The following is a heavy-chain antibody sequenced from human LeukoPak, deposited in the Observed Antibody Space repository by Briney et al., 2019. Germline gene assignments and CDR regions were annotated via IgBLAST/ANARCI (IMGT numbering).Heavy chain of an antibody. V-gene: IGHV3-30-3*01. J-gene: IGHJ4*02. Sequence: GGSLRLSCAASGFTFSSYAMHLVRQAPGKGLEWVAVISYDGSNKYYADSVKGRFTISRDNSKNTLYLQMNSLRAEDTAVYYCARGGYSGYDPFDYWGQGTLVTVSS. CDR3: ARGGYSGYDPFDY. CDR2: ISYDGSNK. D-gene: IGHD5-12*01. CDR1: GFTFSSYA.